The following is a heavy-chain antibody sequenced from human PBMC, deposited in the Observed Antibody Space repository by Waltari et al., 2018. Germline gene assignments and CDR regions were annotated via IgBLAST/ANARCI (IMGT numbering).Heavy chain of an antibody. Sequence: QLQLQESGPGLVKPSETLSLTCTVSGGSISSSSYYWGWIRQPPGKGLEWIGSIYYSGSTYYNPSVKGRVTISVDTSKNQCSLKLSSVTAADTAVYYGARQTWIQLWLYAFDIWGQGTMVTVSS. V-gene: IGHV4-39*01. D-gene: IGHD5-18*01. CDR2: IYYSGST. CDR3: ARQTWIQLWLYAFDI. CDR1: GGSISSSSYY. J-gene: IGHJ3*02.